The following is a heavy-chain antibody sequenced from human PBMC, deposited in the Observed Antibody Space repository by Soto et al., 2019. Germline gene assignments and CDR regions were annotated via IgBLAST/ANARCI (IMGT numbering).Heavy chain of an antibody. CDR1: GYTCTIYY. V-gene: IGHV1-46*03. J-gene: IGHJ3*02. CDR3: TRARPYGAFAI. CDR2: TKPSGGST. D-gene: IGHD4-17*01. Sequence: ASVKVSCKASGYTCTIYYIHWVLQAPGQGLEWMGITKPSGGSTTYAQKFQGRVTMTRDTSTSTVYMELSSLRSEDTAVYYCTRARPYGAFAIRAEGTTVTAS.